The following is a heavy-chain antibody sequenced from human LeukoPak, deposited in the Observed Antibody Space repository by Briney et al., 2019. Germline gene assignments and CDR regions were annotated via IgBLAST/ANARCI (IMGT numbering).Heavy chain of an antibody. D-gene: IGHD2-21*02. CDR1: GGSISSYF. V-gene: IGHV4-59*01. CDR2: IYNIGTT. Sequence: PSETLSLTCTVSGGSISSYFWSWIRQPPGKGLEWIGYIYNIGTTYYNPSLKSRVTISVDTSKNQFSLKLTSVNAADTAVYYCAREIRGEDDLRIFDFWGQGTLVTVSS. J-gene: IGHJ4*02. CDR3: AREIRGEDDLRIFDF.